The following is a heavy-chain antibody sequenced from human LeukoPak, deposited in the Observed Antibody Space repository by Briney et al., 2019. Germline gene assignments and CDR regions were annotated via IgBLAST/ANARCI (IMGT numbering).Heavy chain of an antibody. D-gene: IGHD4-17*01. CDR3: ATLYGDSPAY. J-gene: IGHJ4*02. V-gene: IGHV3-30*03. Sequence: GGSLRLSCAASGFSFSKYGMHWVRQAPGKGLEWVAVISYDGGSNYYGDSVKGRFTISRDNSKNTLYLQMNSLRVEDTAVYYCATLYGDSPAYWGQGTLVTVSS. CDR2: ISYDGGSN. CDR1: GFSFSKYG.